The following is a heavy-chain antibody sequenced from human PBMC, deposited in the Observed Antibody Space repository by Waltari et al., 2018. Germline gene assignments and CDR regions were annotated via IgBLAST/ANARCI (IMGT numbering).Heavy chain of an antibody. D-gene: IGHD7-27*01. CDR3: ARESTSTGDGGLDY. CDR2: IIPSGGAT. J-gene: IGHJ4*02. CDR1: GSTFTNHY. Sequence: QVRLLQSGAEVKKPGASVSVSGKASGSTFTNHYMHWVRQAPGQGLEWMGMIIPSGGATHYAQKFQGRVTMTRETSTSTLYMDLSRLRSDDTAVYYCARESTSTGDGGLDYWGQGTLVTVSS. V-gene: IGHV1-46*01.